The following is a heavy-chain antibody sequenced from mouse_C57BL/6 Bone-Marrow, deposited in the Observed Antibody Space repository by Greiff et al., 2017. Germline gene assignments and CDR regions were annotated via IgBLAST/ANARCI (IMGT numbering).Heavy chain of an antibody. V-gene: IGHV1-55*01. CDR2: IYPGSGST. CDR1: GYTFTSYW. CDR3: ARQAYYYGSSPFAY. J-gene: IGHJ3*01. Sequence: QVQLQQPGAELVKPGASVKMSCKASGYTFTSYWITWVKQRPGQGLEWIGDIYPGSGSTKYNEKFKSKATLTVDTSSSTAYMQLSSLTSEDSAVYYCARQAYYYGSSPFAYWGQGTLVTVSA. D-gene: IGHD1-1*01.